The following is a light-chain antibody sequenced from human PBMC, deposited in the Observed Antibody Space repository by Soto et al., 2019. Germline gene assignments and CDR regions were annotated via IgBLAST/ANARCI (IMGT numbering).Light chain of an antibody. CDR2: GAS. Sequence: EIVLTQSPGTLSLSPGERVTLSCRASQSVRNSYLAWYQQRPGQAPRLLIYGASSRATGIPDRFSGSGSGTEFTLTISRLEPEDFAVYYCQQYGRSWTLGQGTNLELK. CDR1: QSVRNSY. V-gene: IGKV3-20*01. J-gene: IGKJ1*01. CDR3: QQYGRSWT.